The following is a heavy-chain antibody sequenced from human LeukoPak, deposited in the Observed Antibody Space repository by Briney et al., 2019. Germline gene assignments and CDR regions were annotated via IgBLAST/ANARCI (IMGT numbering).Heavy chain of an antibody. CDR1: GGSFSSGSYY. CDR2: IYYSGST. CDR3: ARDHPSRGYYRPYYGMDV. D-gene: IGHD3-3*01. J-gene: IGHJ6*04. Sequence: XETLSLTCTVSGGSFSSGSYYWSWIRQPPGKGLEWIGYIYYSGSTNYNPSLKSRVTISVDTSKNQFSLKLSSVTAADTAVYYCARDHPSRGYYRPYYGMDVWGKGTTVTVSS. V-gene: IGHV4-61*01.